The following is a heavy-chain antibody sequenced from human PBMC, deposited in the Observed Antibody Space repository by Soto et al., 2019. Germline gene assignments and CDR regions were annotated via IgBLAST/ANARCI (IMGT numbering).Heavy chain of an antibody. CDR3: VRGRRLGGEPFDN. D-gene: IGHD3-16*01. Sequence: EVQLVESGGGLVQPGGSLRLSCAASGFSFSSSWMHWVRQAPGKGLVWVSRISFDGTATTSADAVKGRFIISRDNAKNTLLLQMNNLRSDDAAMYYCVRGRRLGGEPFDNWGQGTFVSVSS. CDR1: GFSFSSSW. V-gene: IGHV3-74*03. CDR2: ISFDGTAT. J-gene: IGHJ3*02.